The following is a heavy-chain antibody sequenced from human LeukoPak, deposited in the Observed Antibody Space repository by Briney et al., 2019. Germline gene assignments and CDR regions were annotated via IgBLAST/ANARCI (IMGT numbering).Heavy chain of an antibody. CDR1: GYTFTSYG. D-gene: IGHD2-15*01. J-gene: IGHJ4*02. CDR2: ISAYNGNT. V-gene: IGHV1-18*01. CDR3: ASRSAGYCSGGSCYLDY. Sequence: ASVKVSCKAFGYTFTSYGISWVRQAPGQGLEWMGWISAYNGNTNYAQKLQGRVTMTTDTSTSTAYMELRSLRSDDTAVYYCASRSAGYCSGGSCYLDYWGQGTLVTVSS.